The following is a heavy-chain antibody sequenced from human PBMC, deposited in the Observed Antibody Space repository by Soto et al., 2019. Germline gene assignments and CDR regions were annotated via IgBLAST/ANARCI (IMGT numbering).Heavy chain of an antibody. CDR1: GYTFTGYY. J-gene: IGHJ4*02. V-gene: IGHV1-2*02. D-gene: IGHD6-19*01. CDR2: INPNRGGT. CDR3: ARDSLWAVAGPTASDY. Sequence: GASVKVSCKASGYTFTGYYIHWVRQAPGQGLEWMGWINPNRGGTKFAQQFQGRVSMTRDTSISTAYMEMNSLRAEDTAVYYCARDSLWAVAGPTASDYWGQGTLVTVSS.